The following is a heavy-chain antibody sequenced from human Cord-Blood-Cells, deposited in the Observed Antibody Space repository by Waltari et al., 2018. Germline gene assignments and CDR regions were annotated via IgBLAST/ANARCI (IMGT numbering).Heavy chain of an antibody. CDR2: IKQDGSEK. V-gene: IGHV3-7*01. CDR1: GFTFSSYW. D-gene: IGHD6-6*01. Sequence: EVQLVESGGGLVQPGGSLRLSCAASGFTFSSYWMSWVRQAPGKGLEWVANIKQDGSEKYYLDSVKGRFTISRDNAKNSLYLQMNSLRAEDTAVYYCARVGLSIAAYWYFDLWGRGTLVTVSS. J-gene: IGHJ2*01. CDR3: ARVGLSIAAYWYFDL.